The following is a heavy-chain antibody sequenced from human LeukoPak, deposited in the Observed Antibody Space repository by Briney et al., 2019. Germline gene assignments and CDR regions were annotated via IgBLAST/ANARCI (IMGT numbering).Heavy chain of an antibody. Sequence: GASVKVSCKASGGTFRNYAISWVRQAPGQGLEWMGGIIPIFGTANYAQKFQGRVTITADESTSTAYMELSSLRSEDTAVYYCARVSEMATPMGYYYYYMDVWGKGTTVTISS. D-gene: IGHD5-24*01. CDR3: ARVSEMATPMGYYYYYMDV. CDR2: IIPIFGTA. V-gene: IGHV1-69*13. CDR1: GGTFRNYA. J-gene: IGHJ6*03.